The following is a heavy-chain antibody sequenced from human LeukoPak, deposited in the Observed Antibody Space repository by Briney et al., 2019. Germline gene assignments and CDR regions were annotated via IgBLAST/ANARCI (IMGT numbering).Heavy chain of an antibody. V-gene: IGHV3-7*05. CDR1: GLTFSRDW. D-gene: IGHD4-17*01. J-gene: IGHJ4*02. Sequence: PPGGSLRLSCVISGLTFSRDWMSWVRQAPGRGLEWLANIKHDGSEKHYVDSVKGRFTISRDNSKNSLYLQMNSLRAEDTAVYYCARVGTDFGDYFDYWGQGTLVTVSS. CDR3: ARVGTDFGDYFDY. CDR2: IKHDGSEK.